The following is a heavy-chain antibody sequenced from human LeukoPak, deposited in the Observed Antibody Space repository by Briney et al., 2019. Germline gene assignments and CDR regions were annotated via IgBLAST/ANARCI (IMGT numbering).Heavy chain of an antibody. J-gene: IGHJ6*03. CDR2: ISSSSSYI. CDR1: GFTFSSYS. CDR3: ARGPQLAQYYMDV. D-gene: IGHD6-13*01. V-gene: IGHV3-21*01. Sequence: PGGSLRLSCAASGFTFSSYSMNWVRQAPGKGLEWVSSISSSSSYIYYADSVKGRFTISRDNAKNSLYLQMNSLRAEDTAVYYCARGPQLAQYYMDVWGKGTTVTVSS.